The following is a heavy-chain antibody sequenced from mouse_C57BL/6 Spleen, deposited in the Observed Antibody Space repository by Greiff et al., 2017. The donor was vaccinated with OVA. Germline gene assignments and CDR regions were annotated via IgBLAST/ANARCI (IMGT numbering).Heavy chain of an antibody. D-gene: IGHD1-1*01. J-gene: IGHJ2*01. Sequence: EVKLVESGAELVKPGAPVKLSCTASGFNIKDYYMHWVKQRTEQGLEWIGRVDPEDGETKYAPKFQGKATITADTSSNTAYLQLSSLTSEDTAVYYCAREGVVATGYFDYWGQGTTLTVSS. CDR3: AREGVVATGYFDY. V-gene: IGHV14-2*01. CDR2: VDPEDGET. CDR1: GFNIKDYY.